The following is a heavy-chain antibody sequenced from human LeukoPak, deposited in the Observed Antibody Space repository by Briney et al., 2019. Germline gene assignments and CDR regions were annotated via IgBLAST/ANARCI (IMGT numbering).Heavy chain of an antibody. D-gene: IGHD6-13*01. CDR1: GFTFDDYA. Sequence: QPGRSLRLSCAASGFTFDDYAMHWVRQAPGKGLEWVSGISWNSGSIGYADSVKGRFTISRDSAKNSLYLQMNSLRAEDMALYYCARSSSSLNHDAFDIWGQGTMVTVSS. J-gene: IGHJ3*02. CDR2: ISWNSGSI. CDR3: ARSSSSLNHDAFDI. V-gene: IGHV3-9*03.